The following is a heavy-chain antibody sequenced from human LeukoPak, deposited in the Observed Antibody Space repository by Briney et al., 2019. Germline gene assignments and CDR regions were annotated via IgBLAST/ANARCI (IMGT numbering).Heavy chain of an antibody. D-gene: IGHD4-17*01. Sequence: SETLSLTCTGSGGSISSYYWSWIRQPPGKGLERIWYIYYSGTTYYNPSLKSRVTISIDASKNQFSLKLSSVTAADTAVYYCARADVNYGHYVWLRSPFDYWGQGTLVTVSS. J-gene: IGHJ4*02. CDR1: GGSISSYY. CDR2: IYYSGTT. CDR3: ARADVNYGHYVWLRSPFDY. V-gene: IGHV4-59*12.